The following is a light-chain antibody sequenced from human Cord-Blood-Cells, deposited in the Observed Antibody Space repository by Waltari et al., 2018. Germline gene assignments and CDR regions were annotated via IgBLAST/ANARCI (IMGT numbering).Light chain of an antibody. CDR1: SSDVGGYNY. V-gene: IGLV2-14*01. CDR2: DVS. CDR3: SSYTSSSTVV. J-gene: IGLJ2*01. Sequence: QSALTQPASVSGSPGQSIPISCTGTSSDVGGYNYVSWYQQHPGKAPKLMLYDVSKRPSGVSNRFSGSKSGNTASLTISGLQAEDEADYYCSSYTSSSTVVFGGGTKLTVL.